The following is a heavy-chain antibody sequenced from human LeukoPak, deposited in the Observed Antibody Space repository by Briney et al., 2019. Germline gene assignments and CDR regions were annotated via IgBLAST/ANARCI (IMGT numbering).Heavy chain of an antibody. CDR1: GFTFRSFG. CDR3: AKEKSNSWSFDY. V-gene: IGHV3-30*02. CDR2: ISFNGGYN. Sequence: PGGSLRLSCAASGFTFRSFGMHWVRQAPGKGLEWVAYISFNGGYNYYGDCVKGRFTISRDNSKNTLWLQMNSLSAEDTAMYYCAKEKSNSWSFDYWGQGTLVTVSS. J-gene: IGHJ4*02. D-gene: IGHD4-11*01.